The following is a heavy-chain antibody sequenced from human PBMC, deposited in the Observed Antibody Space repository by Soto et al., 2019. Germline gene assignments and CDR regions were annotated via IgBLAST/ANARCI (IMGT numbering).Heavy chain of an antibody. D-gene: IGHD3-22*01. J-gene: IGHJ6*02. CDR2: ISSSSSYI. CDR1: GFTFSSYS. Sequence: EVQLVESGGGLVKPGGSLRLSCAASGFTFSSYSMNWVRQAPGKGLEWVSSISSSSSYIYYADSVKGRFTISRDNAKNSLYLQMNSLRAEDTAVYYCARVWAPHYYDSSGYLRYGMDVWGQGTTVTVSS. CDR3: ARVWAPHYYDSSGYLRYGMDV. V-gene: IGHV3-21*01.